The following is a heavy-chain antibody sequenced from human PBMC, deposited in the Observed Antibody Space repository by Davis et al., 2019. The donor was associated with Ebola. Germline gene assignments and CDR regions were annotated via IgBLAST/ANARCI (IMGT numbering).Heavy chain of an antibody. Sequence: GESLKISCAASGFSFSGYWMHWVRQAPGKGLLWVSRINSDGSSTSYADSVKGRFTISRDNSKNTLYLQMNSLRAEDAAIYYCAKLPWASVPDYFDYWGQGTLVTVSS. CDR2: INSDGSST. V-gene: IGHV3-74*01. J-gene: IGHJ4*02. CDR3: AKLPWASVPDYFDY. D-gene: IGHD1-26*01. CDR1: GFSFSGYW.